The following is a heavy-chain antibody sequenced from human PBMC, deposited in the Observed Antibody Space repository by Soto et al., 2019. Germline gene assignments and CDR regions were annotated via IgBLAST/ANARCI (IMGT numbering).Heavy chain of an antibody. J-gene: IGHJ6*02. D-gene: IGHD3-22*01. CDR2: IYYSGST. V-gene: IGHV4-59*01. Sequence: SETLSLTCTVSGGSISSYYWSWIRQPPGKGLEWIGYIYYSGSTNYNPSLKSRVTISVDTSKYQFSLKLSSVTAADTAVYYCARDPGSGYYDSSGNSYYYGMDVWGQGTTVTVSS. CDR3: ARDPGSGYYDSSGNSYYYGMDV. CDR1: GGSISSYY.